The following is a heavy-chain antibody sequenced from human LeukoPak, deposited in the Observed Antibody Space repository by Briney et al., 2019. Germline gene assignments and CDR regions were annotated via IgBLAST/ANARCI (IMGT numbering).Heavy chain of an antibody. CDR2: FDPEDGET. V-gene: IGHV1-24*01. D-gene: IGHD2-2*01. CDR1: GYTLTELS. J-gene: IGHJ6*03. CDR3: ARGYCSSTSCSSYYYYMDV. Sequence: ASVKVSCKVSGYTLTELSMHWVRQAPGKGLEWMGGFDPEDGETIYAQRFQGRVTMTEDTSTDTAYMELSSLRSEDTAVYYCARGYCSSTSCSSYYYYMDVWGKGTTVTVSS.